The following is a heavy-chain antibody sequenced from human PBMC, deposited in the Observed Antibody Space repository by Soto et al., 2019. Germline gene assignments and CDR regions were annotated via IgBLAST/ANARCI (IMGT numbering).Heavy chain of an antibody. J-gene: IGHJ5*02. CDR2: IISILGIA. Sequence: ASVKVSCKASGCTFSSYTISWVRQAPGQGLEWMGRIISILGIANYAQKFQGRVTITADKSTSTAYMELSSLRSEDTAVYYCARSMGSSSIPWFDPWGQGTLVTVSS. D-gene: IGHD6-6*01. CDR1: GCTFSSYT. CDR3: ARSMGSSSIPWFDP. V-gene: IGHV1-69*02.